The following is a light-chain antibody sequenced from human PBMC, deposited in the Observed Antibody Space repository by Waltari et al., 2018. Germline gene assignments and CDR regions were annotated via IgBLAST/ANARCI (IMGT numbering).Light chain of an antibody. J-gene: IGKJ3*01. CDR1: QSVSDR. Sequence: EIVMTQPPATLSVSPGERVTFSCRASQSVSDRLSWFQQKPGQAPRLLIYDATTRATHIPARFSGSGSGTEFTLTISGLQPEDSAVYYCQHYNSWPPEITFGPGTKVDV. V-gene: IGKV3-15*01. CDR2: DAT. CDR3: QHYNSWPPEIT.